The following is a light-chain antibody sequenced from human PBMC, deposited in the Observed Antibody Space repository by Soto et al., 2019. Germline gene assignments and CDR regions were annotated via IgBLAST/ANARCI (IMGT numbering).Light chain of an antibody. V-gene: IGKV1-5*03. CDR2: KAS. J-gene: IGKJ1*01. CDR3: QHYNSYSEA. Sequence: DIHMTQSPSTLSGSVGYRFTITCRASQTISSWLAWYQQKTGKAPKLLIYKASTLKSGVPSRFRGSGSGTEFTLTISSLQPDDFEAYYCQHYNSYSEAFGQGTKVDIK. CDR1: QTISSW.